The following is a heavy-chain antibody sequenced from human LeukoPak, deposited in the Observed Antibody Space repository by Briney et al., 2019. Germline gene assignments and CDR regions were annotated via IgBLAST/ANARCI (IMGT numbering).Heavy chain of an antibody. D-gene: IGHD3-10*01. J-gene: IGHJ6*03. CDR3: AREERGYYYYMDV. CDR2: IYYSGST. V-gene: IGHV4-39*07. Sequence: SETLSLTCTVSGGSISSSSYYWGWIRQPPGKGLEWIGNIYYSGSTYYNPSLKSRVTISVDTSKNQFSLTLSSVTAADTAVYYCAREERGYYYYMDVWGKGTTVTVSS. CDR1: GGSISSSSYY.